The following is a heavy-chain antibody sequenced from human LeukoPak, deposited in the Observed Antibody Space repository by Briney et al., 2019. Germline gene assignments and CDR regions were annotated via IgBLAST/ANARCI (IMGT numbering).Heavy chain of an antibody. Sequence: GGSLRLSCAASGFTFSSYGMHWVRQAPGKGLEWVAVILSDGSKEFYTDSVKGRFTISRDNSKNTLYLQMNSLRAEDTAVYYCARDGAIAAAAGTWGQGTLVTVSS. J-gene: IGHJ5*02. CDR1: GFTFSSYG. CDR2: ILSDGSKE. V-gene: IGHV3-33*01. D-gene: IGHD6-13*01. CDR3: ARDGAIAAAAGT.